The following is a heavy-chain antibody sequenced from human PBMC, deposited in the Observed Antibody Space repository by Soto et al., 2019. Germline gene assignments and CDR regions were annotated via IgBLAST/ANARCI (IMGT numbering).Heavy chain of an antibody. V-gene: IGHV3-33*01. CDR1: GFTFSSYG. CDR3: AREGMDTAMVTVRGVYYYYGMDV. CDR2: IWYDGSNK. D-gene: IGHD5-18*01. J-gene: IGHJ6*02. Sequence: QVQLVESGGGVVQPGRSLRLSCAASGFTFSSYGMHWVRQAPGKGLEWVAVIWYDGSNKYYADSVKGRFTISRDNSKNTLYLQMNSLRAEDTPVYYCAREGMDTAMVTVRGVYYYYGMDVWGQGTTVTVSS.